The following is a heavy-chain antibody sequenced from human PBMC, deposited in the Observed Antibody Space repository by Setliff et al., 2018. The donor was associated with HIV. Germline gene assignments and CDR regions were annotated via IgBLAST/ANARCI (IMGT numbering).Heavy chain of an antibody. CDR3: ARVLGVRRDYYDSSAPLRAAFDV. J-gene: IGHJ3*01. D-gene: IGHD3-22*01. CDR1: GGSITSGGDS. V-gene: IGHV4-31*03. Sequence: PSETLSLTCTVSGGSITSGGDSWSWIRQHPGKGLKWIGYISYSGITYYDPSLKSRLTMSVDTSNNQFSLKLSSATAADTAVYYCARVLGVRRDYYDSSAPLRAAFDVWGQGTMVT. CDR2: ISYSGIT.